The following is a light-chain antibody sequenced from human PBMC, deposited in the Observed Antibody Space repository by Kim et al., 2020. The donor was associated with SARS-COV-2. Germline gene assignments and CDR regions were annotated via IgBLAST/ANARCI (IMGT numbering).Light chain of an antibody. CDR1: QSLVHSDGNTY. CDR2: KAS. Sequence: PASISCRCSQSLVHSDGNTYLSWFQQRPGQSPRRLIYKASNRDSGVPDRFSGSGSGTDFTLKIGRVEAEDVGVYYCMQSTQWPGTFGGGTKVDIK. CDR3: MQSTQWPGT. V-gene: IGKV2-30*02. J-gene: IGKJ4*01.